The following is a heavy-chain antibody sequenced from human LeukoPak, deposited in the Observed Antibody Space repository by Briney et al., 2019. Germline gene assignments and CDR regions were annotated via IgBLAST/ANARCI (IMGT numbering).Heavy chain of an antibody. J-gene: IGHJ5*01. V-gene: IGHV1-18*01. CDR3: ARDDPNSGYDFDY. CDR1: GYTVSKFG. Sequence: ASVKVSCKASGYTVSKFGIGWLRQAPGQGPEWMGWINVYNGNTNYAQKLQGRVTMTTDTSTSTAYLELRSLRSDDTAVYYCARDDPNSGYDFDYWGHGTLVTVSS. D-gene: IGHD5-12*01. CDR2: INVYNGNT.